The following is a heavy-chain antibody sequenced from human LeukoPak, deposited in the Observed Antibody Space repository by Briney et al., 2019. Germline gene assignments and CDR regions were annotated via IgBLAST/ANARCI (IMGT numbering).Heavy chain of an antibody. V-gene: IGHV5-51*01. CDR3: ARQDTDYYDSSGFRFYGMDV. Sequence: GESLKICCKGSGYSFTSYWIGWVRQMPGKGLEWMGIIYPGDSETRYSPSFQGQVTTSADKTISTAYLQWSSLKASDTAMYYCARQDTDYYDSSGFRFYGMDVWGQGTTVTVSS. D-gene: IGHD3-22*01. J-gene: IGHJ6*02. CDR1: GYSFTSYW. CDR2: IYPGDSET.